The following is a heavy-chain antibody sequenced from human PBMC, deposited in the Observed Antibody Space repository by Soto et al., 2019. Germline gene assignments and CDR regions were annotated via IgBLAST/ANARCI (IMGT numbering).Heavy chain of an antibody. CDR3: AKYDYGDSTLDY. CDR1: RFTFSSYG. Sequence: SLRLSCXASRFTFSSYGIHWVLQAPFNGLEFVAVISYDGSNKYYADSVKGRFTISRDNSKNTLYLQMNSLRAEDTAVYYCAKYDYGDSTLDYWGQGTLVTVSS. J-gene: IGHJ4*02. V-gene: IGHV3-30*18. D-gene: IGHD4-17*01. CDR2: ISYDGSNK.